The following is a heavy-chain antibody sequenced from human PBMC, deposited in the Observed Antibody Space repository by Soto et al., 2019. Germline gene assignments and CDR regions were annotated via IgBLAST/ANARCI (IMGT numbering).Heavy chain of an antibody. CDR2: IVVGSGNT. CDR3: AAHPQYCSSTSCYIRGYYYYVMDV. CDR1: GFTFTSSA. D-gene: IGHD2-2*02. V-gene: IGHV1-58*01. J-gene: IGHJ6*02. Sequence: SVKVSCKASGFTFTSSAVQWVRQARGQRLEWIGWIVVGSGNTNYAQKFQERVTITRDMSTSTAYMELSSLGSEDTAVYYCAAHPQYCSSTSCYIRGYYYYVMDVCGQGTTVTVSS.